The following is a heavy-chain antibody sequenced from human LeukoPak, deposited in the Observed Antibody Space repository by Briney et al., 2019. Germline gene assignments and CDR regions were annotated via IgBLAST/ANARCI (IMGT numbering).Heavy chain of an antibody. CDR2: IKQDGSQK. CDR1: GFTFNNYW. D-gene: IGHD2-2*01. V-gene: IGHV3-7*01. J-gene: IGHJ4*02. Sequence: GGSLRLSCAASGFTFNNYWMTWVRQAPGKGLEWVANIKQDGSQKYYVDSVKGRFTISRDNAKNSVYLQMNSLRAGDTGIYYCARIGYSSSCTDYWGQGTLVTVSS. CDR3: ARIGYSSSCTDY.